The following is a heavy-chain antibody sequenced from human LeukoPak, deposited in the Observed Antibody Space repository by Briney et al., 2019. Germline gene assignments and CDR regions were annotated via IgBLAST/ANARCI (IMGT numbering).Heavy chain of an antibody. J-gene: IGHJ4*02. D-gene: IGHD3-22*01. CDR3: SLPRGYYDSSGSN. CDR1: GFTFSSYA. CDR2: ISGSGGST. Sequence: GGSLRLSCAASGFTFSSYAMSWVRQAPGKGLEWVSAISGSGGSTYYADSVKGRFTISRHNSKNTLYLQMNSLRAEDTAVYYCSLPRGYYDSSGSNWGQGTLVTVSS. V-gene: IGHV3-23*01.